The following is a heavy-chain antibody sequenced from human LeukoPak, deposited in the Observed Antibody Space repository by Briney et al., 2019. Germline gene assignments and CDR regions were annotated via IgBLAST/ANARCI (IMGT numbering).Heavy chain of an antibody. CDR3: ARGRIGYCSGGSCYFY. CDR1: GYTFTGYY. CDR2: INPNSGGT. D-gene: IGHD2-15*01. V-gene: IGHV1-2*02. Sequence: ASVTASCKASGYTFTGYYMHWVRQAPGQGLEWMGWINPNSGGTNYAQKFQGRVTMTRDTSISTAYMELSRLRSDDTAVYYCARGRIGYCSGGSCYFYWGQGTLVTVSS. J-gene: IGHJ4*02.